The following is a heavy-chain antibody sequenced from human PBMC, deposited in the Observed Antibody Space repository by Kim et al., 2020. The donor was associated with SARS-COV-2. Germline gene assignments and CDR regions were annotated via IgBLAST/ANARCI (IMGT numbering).Heavy chain of an antibody. J-gene: IGHJ5*02. CDR1: GFTFSSYG. D-gene: IGHD6-13*01. V-gene: IGHV3-30*18. CDR3: AKDTRIAAAGKRGANWFDP. Sequence: GGSLRLSCAASGFTFSSYGMHWVRQAPGKGLEWVAVISYDGSNKYYADSVKGRFTISRDNSKNTLYLQMNSLRAEDTAVYYCAKDTRIAAAGKRGANWFDPWGQGTLVTVSS. CDR2: ISYDGSNK.